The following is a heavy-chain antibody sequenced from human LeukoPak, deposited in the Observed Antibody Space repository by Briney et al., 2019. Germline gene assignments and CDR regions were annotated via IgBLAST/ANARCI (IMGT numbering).Heavy chain of an antibody. J-gene: IGHJ6*03. V-gene: IGHV3-7*01. Sequence: PGGSLRLSCAASGFTFSAYWMSWVRQAPGKGLEWVANIKQDGSETYYVDSVKGRFTISRDNAKNSLYLQMNSLRAEDTAVYYCARDSVPSWGYYYYYMDVWGKGTTITVSS. D-gene: IGHD1-26*01. CDR2: IKQDGSET. CDR3: ARDSVPSWGYYYYYMDV. CDR1: GFTFSAYW.